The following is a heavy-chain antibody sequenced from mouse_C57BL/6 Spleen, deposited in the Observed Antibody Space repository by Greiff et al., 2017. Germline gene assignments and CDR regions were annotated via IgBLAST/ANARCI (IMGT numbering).Heavy chain of an antibody. CDR3: AREGDYYGPAWFAY. J-gene: IGHJ3*01. Sequence: VQLQQSGPELVKPGASVKISCKASGYTFTDYYMNWVKQSHGKSLEWIGDINPNNGGTSYNQKFKGKATLTVDKSSSPAYMELRSLTSEDSAVYYCAREGDYYGPAWFAYWGQGTLVTVSA. CDR2: INPNNGGT. CDR1: GYTFTDYY. V-gene: IGHV1-26*01. D-gene: IGHD2-1*01.